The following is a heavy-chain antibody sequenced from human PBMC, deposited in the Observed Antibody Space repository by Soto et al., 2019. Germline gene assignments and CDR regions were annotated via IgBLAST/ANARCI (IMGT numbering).Heavy chain of an antibody. CDR1: GFTFSSYV. J-gene: IGHJ4*02. CDR3: AKDMGRYGDKFGVDY. V-gene: IGHV3-23*01. Sequence: EVQLLESGGGLVQPGGSLRLSCAASGFTFSSYVMSWVRQAPGKGLEWVSGLTTSGASTFYTDSVKGRFTISRDNSKNTLYLQMNSLRAEDTAIYYCAKDMGRYGDKFGVDYWGRGTLVTVSS. CDR2: LTTSGAST. D-gene: IGHD4-17*01.